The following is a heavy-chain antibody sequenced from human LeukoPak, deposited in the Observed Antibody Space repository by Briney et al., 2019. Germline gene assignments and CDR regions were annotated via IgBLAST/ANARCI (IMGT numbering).Heavy chain of an antibody. CDR3: ARDLGRDYYGSVVDAFDI. V-gene: IGHV3-21*01. D-gene: IGHD3-10*01. CDR1: GFTFSSYS. Sequence: NPGGSLRLSCAASGFTFSSYSMNWVRQAPGKGLEWVSSISSSSSYIYYADSVKGRFTISRDNAKNSLYLQMNSLRAEDTAVYYCARDLGRDYYGSVVDAFDIWGQGTMVTVSS. J-gene: IGHJ3*02. CDR2: ISSSSSYI.